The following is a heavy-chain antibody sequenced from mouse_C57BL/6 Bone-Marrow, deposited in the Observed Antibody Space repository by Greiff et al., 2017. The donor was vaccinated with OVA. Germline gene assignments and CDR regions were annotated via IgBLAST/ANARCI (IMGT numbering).Heavy chain of an antibody. CDR2: IHPNSGST. V-gene: IGHV1-64*01. CDR1: GYTFTSYW. CDR3: ARYDYERYYYAMDY. J-gene: IGHJ4*01. Sequence: QVHVKQPGAELVKPGASVTLSCKASGYTFTSYWMHWVQQRPGQGLEWIGMIHPNSGSTNYNEKFKSKATLTVDKSSSTAYMQLSSLTSEDSAVYYCARYDYERYYYAMDYWGQGTSVTVSS. D-gene: IGHD2-4*01.